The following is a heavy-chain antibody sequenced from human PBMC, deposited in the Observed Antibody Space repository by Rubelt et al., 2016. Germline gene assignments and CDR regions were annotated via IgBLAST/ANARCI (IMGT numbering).Heavy chain of an antibody. V-gene: IGHV1-46*01. D-gene: IGHD5-24*01. CDR3: ARERDDYGDY. J-gene: IGHJ4*02. CDR2: INPSGGST. Sequence: QVQLVQSGAEVKKPGASVKVSCKASGYTFTSYYMHWVRQAPGQGLEWMGIINPSGGSTSYAQKCQGRVTMTTDTSTSQAYMELRSLRSDDTAVYYCARERDDYGDYWGQGTLVTVSS. CDR1: GYTFTSYY.